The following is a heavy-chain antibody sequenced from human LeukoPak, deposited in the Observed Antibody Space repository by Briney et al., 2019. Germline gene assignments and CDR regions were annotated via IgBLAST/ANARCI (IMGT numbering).Heavy chain of an antibody. CDR3: TRGILWNYYFDY. J-gene: IGHJ4*02. D-gene: IGHD1-7*01. CDR2: IRSKAYGGTT. Sequence: GRSLRLSCAASGFTFSSYAMHWVRQAPGKGLEWVGFIRSKAYGGTTEYAASVKGRFTISRDDSKSIAYLQMNSLKTEDTAVYYCTRGILWNYYFDYWGQGTLVTVSS. V-gene: IGHV3-49*04. CDR1: GFTFSSYA.